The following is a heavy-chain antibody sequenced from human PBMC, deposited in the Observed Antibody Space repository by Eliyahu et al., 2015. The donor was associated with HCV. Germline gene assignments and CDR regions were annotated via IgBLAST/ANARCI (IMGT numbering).Heavy chain of an antibody. V-gene: IGHV4-34*01. CDR2: INHSGST. CDR1: GGSFXGYY. Sequence: QVQLQQWGAGLLKPSETLSLTCAVYGGSFXGYYWSWIRQPPGKGLEWIGEINHSGSTNYNPSLKSRVTISVDTSKNQFSLKLSSVTAADTAVYYCARGTLRWLQIRGRAFDIWGQGTMVTVSS. J-gene: IGHJ3*02. CDR3: ARGTLRWLQIRGRAFDI. D-gene: IGHD5-24*01.